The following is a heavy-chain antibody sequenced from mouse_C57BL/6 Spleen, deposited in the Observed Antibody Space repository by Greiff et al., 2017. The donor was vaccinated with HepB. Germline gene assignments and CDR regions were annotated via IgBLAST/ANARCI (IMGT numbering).Heavy chain of an antibody. Sequence: EVQLQQSGPELVKPGASVKISCKASGYSFTGYYMNWVKQSPEKSLEWIGEINPSTGGTTYNQKFKVKATLTVDKSSSTAYMQLKSLTSEDSAVYYCARDGFTTVVAHYAMDYWGQGTSVTVSS. V-gene: IGHV1-42*01. J-gene: IGHJ4*01. CDR1: GYSFTGYY. CDR3: ARDGFTTVVAHYAMDY. CDR2: INPSTGGT. D-gene: IGHD1-1*01.